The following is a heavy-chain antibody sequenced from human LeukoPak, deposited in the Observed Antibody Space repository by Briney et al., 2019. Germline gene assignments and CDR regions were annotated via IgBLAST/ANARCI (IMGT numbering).Heavy chain of an antibody. D-gene: IGHD6-13*01. CDR2: IYNSANT. CDR1: GGPIRSYY. J-gene: IGHJ5*02. CDR3: AKFSNSWPYDP. V-gene: IGHV4-4*09. Sequence: SDTLSLTCTVSGGPIRSYYWSWIRQPPGKGLEWIGSIYNSANTKYNPSLKSRVTISVDTSKNQFSLKLTSVTAADTAVYYCAKFSNSWPYDPWGQGTLVTVSS.